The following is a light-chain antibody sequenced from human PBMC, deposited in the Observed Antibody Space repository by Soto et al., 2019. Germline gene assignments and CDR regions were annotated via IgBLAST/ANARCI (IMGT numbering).Light chain of an antibody. CDR2: AAS. Sequence: DIQMTQSPSSLSASVGDRVTITCRASQSISSYLNWYQQKPGKAPNLLIYAASSLQSGVPSRFSGSGSGTDFTLTISSLQPEDFATYYCQQSYRTPRTFGQGTKVEIK. J-gene: IGKJ1*01. CDR1: QSISSY. V-gene: IGKV1-39*01. CDR3: QQSYRTPRT.